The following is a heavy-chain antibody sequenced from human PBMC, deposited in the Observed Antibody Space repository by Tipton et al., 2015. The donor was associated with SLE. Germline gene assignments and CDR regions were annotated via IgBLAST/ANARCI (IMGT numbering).Heavy chain of an antibody. CDR3: ARLPTGFPNWFDP. CDR2: IYYSGNT. D-gene: IGHD4-17*01. Sequence: TLSLTCTVSGDSITAYYWSWIRQPPGKGLEWIGSIYYSGNTNYNPSLKSRVTISVDTSKNQFSLKLSSVTAADTAVYYCARLPTGFPNWFDPLGQGTLVTVSS. J-gene: IGHJ5*02. V-gene: IGHV4-59*08. CDR1: GDSITAYY.